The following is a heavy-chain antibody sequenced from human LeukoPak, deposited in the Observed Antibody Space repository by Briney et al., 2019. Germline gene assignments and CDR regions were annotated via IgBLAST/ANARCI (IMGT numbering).Heavy chain of an antibody. Sequence: PGGSLRLSCAASKFTFSNYGMHWVRQAPGKGLEWVAVISSDGSNKYYADSVKGRFTISRDNSKNTLYLQMNSLRAEDTAVYYCGKCPSGVIPYFAPIDYWGQGTLVTVSS. CDR1: KFTFSNYG. D-gene: IGHD3-9*01. CDR3: GKCPSGVIPYFAPIDY. V-gene: IGHV3-30*18. J-gene: IGHJ4*02. CDR2: ISSDGSNK.